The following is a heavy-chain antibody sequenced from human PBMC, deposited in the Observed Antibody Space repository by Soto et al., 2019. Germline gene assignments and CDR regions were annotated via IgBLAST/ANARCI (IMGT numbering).Heavy chain of an antibody. D-gene: IGHD6-13*01. CDR3: AWRGGIAAAAAD. Sequence: QVQLVQSGAEVKKPGSSVKVSCKASGGTFSSYAISWVRQAPGQGLEWMGGIIPIFGTANYAQKFQGRVTINADESTIQAYMELGSVGSEDTAVYYCAWRGGIAAAAADWGQGTLGNGSS. V-gene: IGHV1-69*01. CDR1: GGTFSSYA. J-gene: IGHJ4*02. CDR2: IIPIFGTA.